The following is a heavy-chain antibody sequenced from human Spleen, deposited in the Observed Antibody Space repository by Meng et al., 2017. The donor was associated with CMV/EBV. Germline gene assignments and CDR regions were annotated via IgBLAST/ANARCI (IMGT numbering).Heavy chain of an antibody. Sequence: SETLSLTCTVSGGSISSGGYYWSWIRQHPGKGLEWIGYIYYSGSTYYNPSLKSRVTISVDTSKNQFSLKLSSVTAADTAVYYCARGGTSYYFDYWGQGTLVTVSS. D-gene: IGHD1-26*01. CDR2: IYYSGST. V-gene: IGHV4-31*03. J-gene: IGHJ4*02. CDR1: GGSISSGGYY. CDR3: ARGGTSYYFDY.